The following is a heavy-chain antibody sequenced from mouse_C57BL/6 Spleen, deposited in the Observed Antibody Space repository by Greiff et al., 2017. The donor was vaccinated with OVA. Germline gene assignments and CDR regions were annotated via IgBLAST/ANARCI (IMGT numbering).Heavy chain of an antibody. CDR3: TGGGTLGFAY. Sequence: VQLQQSGTVLARPGASVKMSCKTSGYTFTSYWMHWVKQRPGQGLEWIGAIYPGTSDTSSNQKFQGKAKLTAITSASTAYMELSSLTNEDSAVYYCTGGGTLGFAYWGQGTLVTVSA. CDR2: IYPGTSDT. J-gene: IGHJ3*01. D-gene: IGHD2-10*02. V-gene: IGHV1-5*01. CDR1: GYTFTSYW.